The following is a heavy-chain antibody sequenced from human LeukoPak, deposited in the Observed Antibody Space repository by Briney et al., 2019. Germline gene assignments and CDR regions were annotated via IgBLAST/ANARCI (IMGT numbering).Heavy chain of an antibody. Sequence: SETLSLTCTVSGGSISSYYWSWIRQPPGKGLEWIGYIYYSGSTNYNPSLKGRVTISVDTSKNQFSLKLSSVTAADTAVYYCASSATMVRGVIGWFDPWGQGTLVTVSS. CDR3: ASSATMVRGVIGWFDP. CDR1: GGSISSYY. D-gene: IGHD3-10*01. V-gene: IGHV4-59*01. CDR2: IYYSGST. J-gene: IGHJ5*02.